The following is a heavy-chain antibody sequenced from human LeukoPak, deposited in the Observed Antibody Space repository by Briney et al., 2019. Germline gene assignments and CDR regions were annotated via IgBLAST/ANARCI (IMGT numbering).Heavy chain of an antibody. Sequence: SVKVSCKASGGTFSSYAISWVRQAPGQGLEWMGGIIPIFGTANYAQKFQGRVTTTADESTSTAYMELSSLRSEDTAVYYCVAVVGYSNIFDYWGQGTLVTVSS. J-gene: IGHJ4*02. CDR3: VAVVGYSNIFDY. V-gene: IGHV1-69*13. CDR1: GGTFSSYA. CDR2: IIPIFGTA. D-gene: IGHD2-15*01.